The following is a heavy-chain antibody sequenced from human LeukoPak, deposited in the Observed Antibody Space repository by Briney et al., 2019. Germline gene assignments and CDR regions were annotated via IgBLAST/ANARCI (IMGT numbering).Heavy chain of an antibody. V-gene: IGHV4-4*07. CDR2: IYTSGST. CDR1: GGSISSYY. J-gene: IGHJ6*03. D-gene: IGHD3-22*01. CDR3: AKGSKLVVITRDHYMAV. Sequence: SETLSLTCTVSGGSISSYYWSWIRQPAGKGLEWIGRIYTSGSTNYNPPLKSRVTMSVDTSKNQFSLKLSSVTAADTAVYYCAKGSKLVVITRDHYMAVWGKGTTVTISS.